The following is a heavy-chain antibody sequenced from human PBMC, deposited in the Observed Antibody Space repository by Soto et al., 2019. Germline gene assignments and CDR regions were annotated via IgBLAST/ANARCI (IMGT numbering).Heavy chain of an antibody. V-gene: IGHV3-30*18. CDR2: ISYGGRNK. CDR1: GFIFSNYD. J-gene: IGHJ4*02. D-gene: IGHD6-19*01. CDR3: AKEGNSDWYVDY. Sequence: QVQLVESGGGVVQPGRSLRLSCATSGFIFSNYDIHWVRQAPGKGLEWVALISYGGRNKYYADSVKGRFTISRDNSKNTLYLQMDRLRAEDTAVYYCAKEGNSDWYVDYWGQGTLVTVSS.